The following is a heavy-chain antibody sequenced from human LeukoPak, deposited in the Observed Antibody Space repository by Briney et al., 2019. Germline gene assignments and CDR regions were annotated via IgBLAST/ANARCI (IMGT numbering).Heavy chain of an antibody. CDR3: AREVDSSGWYSE. D-gene: IGHD6-19*01. J-gene: IGHJ4*02. CDR2: INPNSGGT. Sequence: ASVKVSCKASGYTFTGYYMHWVRQAPGQGLEWMGWINPNSGGTNYAQKFQGRVTMTRDTSISTAYMELSRLRSDDTAVYYCAREVDSSGWYSEWGQGTLVTVPS. V-gene: IGHV1-2*02. CDR1: GYTFTGYY.